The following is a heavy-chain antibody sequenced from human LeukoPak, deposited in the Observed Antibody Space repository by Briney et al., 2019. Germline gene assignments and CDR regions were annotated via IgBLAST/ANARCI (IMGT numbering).Heavy chain of an antibody. J-gene: IGHJ6*03. D-gene: IGHD3-3*01. V-gene: IGHV3-48*04. Sequence: TGGSLRLSCAASGFTFSGYSMNWVRQAPGKGLEWVSYISGSSGTIYNADSVTGRFTISRDNAKNSLYLEMNSLRAEDTALYYCARGQGGFWSGSYYYYYMDVWGKGTTVTVSS. CDR1: GFTFSGYS. CDR3: ARGQGGFWSGSYYYYYMDV. CDR2: ISGSSGTI.